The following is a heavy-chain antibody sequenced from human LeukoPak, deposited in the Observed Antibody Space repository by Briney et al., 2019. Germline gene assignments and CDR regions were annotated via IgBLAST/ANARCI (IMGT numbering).Heavy chain of an antibody. Sequence: PSQTLSLTRTVSGDSISSGDYYWSWIRQPPGKGLEWIGYIYYSGSTDYNPSLKSPVTISVDTSKNQFSLRLSSVTTADTAVYYCAREVVAAIGSFDYWGQGTLVTVSS. V-gene: IGHV4-61*08. CDR3: AREVVAAIGSFDY. D-gene: IGHD2-15*01. CDR1: GDSISSGDYY. CDR2: IYYSGST. J-gene: IGHJ4*02.